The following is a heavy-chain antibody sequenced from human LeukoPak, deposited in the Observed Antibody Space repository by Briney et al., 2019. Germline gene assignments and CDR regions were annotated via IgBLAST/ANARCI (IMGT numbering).Heavy chain of an antibody. J-gene: IGHJ4*02. V-gene: IGHV3-21*06. CDR1: GFTFSSYS. CDR3: ARRAPSHDFDY. CDR2: ISTSGSSI. Sequence: PGGSLRLSCAASGFTFSSYSMNWVRQAPGKGLEWGSAISTSGSSIYYADSVKGRFTISRDNAKNSPYVVINNLTAEDTAVYYCARRAPSHDFDYWGQGTLVTVSS.